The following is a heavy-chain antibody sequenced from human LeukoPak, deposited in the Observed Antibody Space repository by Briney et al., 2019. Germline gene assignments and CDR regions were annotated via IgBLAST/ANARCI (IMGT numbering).Heavy chain of an antibody. CDR3: ARGRWKTGMDSPSYFDY. V-gene: IGHV4-4*07. Sequence: PSETLSLTCTVCGGFIGHCYWSWIRQPAERGLEWVGRTHTSWSTNYNPYLKSGVTMSVDTSKNQYSLKLTAVTAADTAVYYCARGRWKTGMDSPSYFDYWGQGTLVTVSS. D-gene: IGHD2-2*03. CDR2: THTSWST. CDR1: GGFIGHCY. J-gene: IGHJ4*02.